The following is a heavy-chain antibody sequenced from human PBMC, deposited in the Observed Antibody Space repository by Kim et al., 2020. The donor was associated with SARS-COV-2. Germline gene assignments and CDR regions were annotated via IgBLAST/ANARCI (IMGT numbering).Heavy chain of an antibody. CDR2: SGGGGGT. J-gene: IGHJ4*02. CDR1: GFTFRSYA. V-gene: IGHV3-23*01. CDR3: AKGSVITVVNGGGQFDC. Sequence: GGSLRLSCAASGFTFRSYAMSWVRQAPGKGLEWVSVSGGGGGTYYADSVKGRFTISRDNFKNTLYLQMNSLRAEDTAVYYCAKGSVITVVNGGGQFDCWGQGTLVTVSS. D-gene: IGHD3-22*01.